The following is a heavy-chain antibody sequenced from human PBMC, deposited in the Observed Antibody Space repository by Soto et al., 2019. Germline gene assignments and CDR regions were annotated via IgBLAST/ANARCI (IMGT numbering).Heavy chain of an antibody. CDR1: GYTFTSYA. Sequence: ASVKVSCKASGYTFTSYAMHWVRQAPGQRLEWMGWINAGNGNTKYSQKFQGRVTITRDTSASTAYMELSSLRSEDTAVYYCAREGIAAAGTLNWFDPWGQGTLVTVSS. V-gene: IGHV1-3*01. CDR3: AREGIAAAGTLNWFDP. D-gene: IGHD6-13*01. CDR2: INAGNGNT. J-gene: IGHJ5*02.